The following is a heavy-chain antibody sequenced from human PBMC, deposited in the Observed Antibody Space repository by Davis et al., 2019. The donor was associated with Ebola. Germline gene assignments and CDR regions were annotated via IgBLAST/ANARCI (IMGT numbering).Heavy chain of an antibody. CDR3: ARDFKAYNWNYYGMDV. J-gene: IGHJ6*02. CDR2: ISSSSSYI. D-gene: IGHD1-20*01. CDR1: GFTFNTFW. V-gene: IGHV3-21*01. Sequence: GESLKISCAASGFTFNTFWMHWVRQVPGKGLEWVPSISSSSSYIYYADSVKGRFTISRDNAKNSLYLQMNSLRAEDTAVYYCARDFKAYNWNYYGMDVWGQGTTVTVSS.